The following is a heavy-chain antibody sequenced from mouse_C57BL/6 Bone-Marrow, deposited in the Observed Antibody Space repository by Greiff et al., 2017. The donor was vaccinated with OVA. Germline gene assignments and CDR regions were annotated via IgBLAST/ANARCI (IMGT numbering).Heavy chain of an antibody. D-gene: IGHD2-1*01. CDR1: GFTFTDYY. CDR3: AFYSNYAGWYFDV. V-gene: IGHV7-3*01. J-gene: IGHJ1*03. Sequence: EVQLVESGGGLVQPGGSLSLSCAASGFTFTDYYMSWVRQPPGKALEWLGFIRNKANGYTTEYSASVKGRFTISRDNSQSILYLQMNALRAEDSATYYCAFYSNYAGWYFDVWGTGTTVTVSS. CDR2: IRNKANGYTT.